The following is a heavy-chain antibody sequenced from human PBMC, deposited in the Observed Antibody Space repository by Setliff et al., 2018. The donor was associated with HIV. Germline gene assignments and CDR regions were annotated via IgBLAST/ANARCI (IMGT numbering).Heavy chain of an antibody. CDR2: IYHSGNT. V-gene: IGHV4-39*01. D-gene: IGHD3-22*01. CDR1: GGSISSNSYN. J-gene: IGHJ5*02. Sequence: SETLSLTCTVSGGSISSNSYNWSWIRQSPGKGLVWIAIIYHSGNTNYNPSLKSRVTISVGTSKNQFSLKLSSVTAADTAVYYCASRVYYSDDRATLREEGFVPWGQGTLVTVSS. CDR3: ASRVYYSDDRATLREEGFVP.